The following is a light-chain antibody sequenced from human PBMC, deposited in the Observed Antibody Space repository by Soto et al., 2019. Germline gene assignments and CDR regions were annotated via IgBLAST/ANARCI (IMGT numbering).Light chain of an antibody. CDR2: EVS. CDR1: SSDVGSYNL. V-gene: IGLV2-23*02. J-gene: IGLJ1*01. CDR3: CLYAASSTYV. Sequence: QSALTQAASVSGSPGQSITISCTGTSSDVGSYNLVSWYQQHPGKAPKLMIYEVSKRPSGVSNRFSGSKSGNTASLTISGLQAEDEADYYCCLYAASSTYVFGTGTKLTVL.